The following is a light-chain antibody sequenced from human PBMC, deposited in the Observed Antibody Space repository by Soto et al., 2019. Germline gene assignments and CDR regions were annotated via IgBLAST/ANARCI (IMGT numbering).Light chain of an antibody. CDR1: SSDIGAYNW. J-gene: IGLJ1*01. V-gene: IGLV2-14*03. CDR2: DVS. CDR3: SSYTRSDTYV. Sequence: QLVLTQPASVSGSPGQSIAISCTGTSSDIGAYNWVSWYQQHPGKAPKLMIYDVSYRPSGVSNRFSGSISGNTASLTISGLQAEDEAVYYCSSYTRSDTYVFGSGTKVTVL.